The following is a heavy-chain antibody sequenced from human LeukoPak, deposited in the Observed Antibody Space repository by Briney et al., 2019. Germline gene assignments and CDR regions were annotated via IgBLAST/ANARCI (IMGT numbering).Heavy chain of an antibody. D-gene: IGHD1-26*01. CDR3: ARELGSRTWNDY. V-gene: IGHV3-21*01. CDR1: GFTFSSFG. CDR2: ISTRSSYI. J-gene: IGHJ4*02. Sequence: GGSLRLSCAASGFTFSSFGMNWVRQVPGKGLEWVSSISTRSSYIYYADSMKGRFTISRDNAENSLYLQMNSLRAEDTAVYFCARELGSRTWNDYWGQGTLVTVSS.